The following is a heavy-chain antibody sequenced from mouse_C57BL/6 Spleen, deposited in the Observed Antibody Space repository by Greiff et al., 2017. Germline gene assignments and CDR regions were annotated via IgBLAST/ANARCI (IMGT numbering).Heavy chain of an antibody. CDR2: IDPSDSET. Sequence: VQLQQPGAELVRPGSSVKLSCKASGYTFTSYWMHWVKQRPIQGLEWIGNIDPSDSETHSNQKFKDKATLTVDKSSSKAYMQLSSLTSEDSAVYYGARGDGYYEGYFDVWGTGTTVTVSS. J-gene: IGHJ1*03. V-gene: IGHV1-52*01. D-gene: IGHD2-3*01. CDR1: GYTFTSYW. CDR3: ARGDGYYEGYFDV.